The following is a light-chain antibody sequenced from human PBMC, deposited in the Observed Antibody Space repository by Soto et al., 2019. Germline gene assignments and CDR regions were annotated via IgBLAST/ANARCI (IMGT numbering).Light chain of an antibody. Sequence: EIVLTQSPGTLSLSPGERATLSCRASQSVSSNYLAWYQQKPGQAPRPLIYGASSRATGIPDRFSGSGAGKDLTLTISRLESEDFAVYYCQQYSSSPWTFGQGTKVDIK. CDR2: GAS. CDR3: QQYSSSPWT. CDR1: QSVSSNY. V-gene: IGKV3-20*01. J-gene: IGKJ1*01.